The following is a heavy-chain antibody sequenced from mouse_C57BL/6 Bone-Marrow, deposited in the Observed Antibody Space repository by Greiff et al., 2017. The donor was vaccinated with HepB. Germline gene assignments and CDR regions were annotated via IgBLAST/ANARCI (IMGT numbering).Heavy chain of an antibody. CDR2: ISSGSSTN. Sequence: EVQLVESGGGLVKPGGSLKLSCAASGFTFSDYGMHWVRQAPEKGLEWVAYISSGSSTNYYADTVKGRFTISRDNAKNTLFLQMTSLRSEDTAMYYCARLRRAWFAYWGQGTLVTVSA. CDR1: GFTFSDYG. D-gene: IGHD2-4*01. V-gene: IGHV5-17*01. J-gene: IGHJ3*01. CDR3: ARLRRAWFAY.